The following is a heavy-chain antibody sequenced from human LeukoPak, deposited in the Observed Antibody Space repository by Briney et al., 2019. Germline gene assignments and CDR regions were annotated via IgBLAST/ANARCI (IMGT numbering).Heavy chain of an antibody. V-gene: IGHV2-5*02. CDR2: IYWDDDK. J-gene: IGHJ4*02. CDR3: AQRPEYDSSGYYDY. D-gene: IGHD3-22*01. CDR1: GFSLSTSGAG. Sequence: SGPTLVKPTQTLTLTCTFPGFSLSTSGAGVGWIRQPPGKAPEWLALIYWDDDKRYSPSLKSRLTITKDASKNQVVLTMTNMDPVDTATYHCAQRPEYDSSGYYDYWGQGTLVTVSS.